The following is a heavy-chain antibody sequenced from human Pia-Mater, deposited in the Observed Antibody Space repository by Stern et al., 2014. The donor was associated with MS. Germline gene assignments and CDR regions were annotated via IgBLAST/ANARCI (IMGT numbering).Heavy chain of an antibody. Sequence: QVQLVQSGSELKKPGASVKGSCQASGYPLMTYALKCVRQPPGQGLEGMGRINTNTGNPTYAQGFTGRFVFSLDTSVSTAYLQISSLKAEDTAVYYCAREVRRGDYWGQGTLVTVSS. CDR2: INTNTGNP. CDR3: AREVRRGDY. CDR1: GYPLMTYA. D-gene: IGHD3-10*01. J-gene: IGHJ4*02. V-gene: IGHV7-4-1*02.